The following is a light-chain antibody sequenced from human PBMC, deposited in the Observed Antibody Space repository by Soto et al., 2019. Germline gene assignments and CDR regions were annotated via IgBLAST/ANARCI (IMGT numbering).Light chain of an antibody. Sequence: EMVLTQSPATLSLSPGERVTLSCRASQSVSNSLVWYQQKAGQAPRLLLYGISYRATGVPARFSGSGSGTDFTLSISSLEPEAFDISYCQQGSDWPPTYTFGQGTKLEIK. J-gene: IGKJ2*01. V-gene: IGKV3-11*01. CDR3: QQGSDWPPTYT. CDR2: GIS. CDR1: QSVSNS.